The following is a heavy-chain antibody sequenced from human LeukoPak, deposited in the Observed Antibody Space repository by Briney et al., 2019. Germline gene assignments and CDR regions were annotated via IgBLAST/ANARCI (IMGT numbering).Heavy chain of an antibody. J-gene: IGHJ5*02. D-gene: IGHD3-10*01. CDR2: IYSGGST. Sequence: PGGSLRLSCAASGFTVSSNYMSWVRQAPGKGLEWVSVIYSGGSTYYADSVKGRFTISRDNSKNTLYLQMNSLRAEDTALYYCAREVHLITMIRGVQRWFDPWGQGTLVTVSS. V-gene: IGHV3-66*01. CDR1: GFTVSSNY. CDR3: AREVHLITMIRGVQRWFDP.